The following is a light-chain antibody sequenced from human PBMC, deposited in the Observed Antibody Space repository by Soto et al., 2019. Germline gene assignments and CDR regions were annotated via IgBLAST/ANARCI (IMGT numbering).Light chain of an antibody. J-gene: IGLJ1*01. Sequence: QSVLTQPASVSGSPGQSITISCTGTTSDVGNYNYVSWYQHHPCKAPKLMIYEVTNRPSGVSDRFSGSKSGNTASLTISGLLAEDEADYYCKSYTSRSTYVFGTGTKVTVL. CDR1: TSDVGNYNY. CDR2: EVT. CDR3: KSYTSRSTYV. V-gene: IGLV2-14*01.